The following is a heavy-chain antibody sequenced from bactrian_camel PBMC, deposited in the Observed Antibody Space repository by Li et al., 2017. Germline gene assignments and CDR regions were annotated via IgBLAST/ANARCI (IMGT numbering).Heavy chain of an antibody. V-gene: IGHV3S40*01. Sequence: VQLVESGGGLVEPGGSLRLSCAASGFPFKHYGMKWSRQAPGKQREWVASLDMIGNKRYAEAVKGRFTISRENAKNTVYLQMNSLQSEDTALYYCATPLGSDWYGSYEYGYWGQGTQVTVS. CDR3: ATPLGSDWYGSYEYGY. J-gene: IGHJ4*01. CDR2: LDMIGNKR. D-gene: IGHD6*01. CDR1: GFPFKHYG.